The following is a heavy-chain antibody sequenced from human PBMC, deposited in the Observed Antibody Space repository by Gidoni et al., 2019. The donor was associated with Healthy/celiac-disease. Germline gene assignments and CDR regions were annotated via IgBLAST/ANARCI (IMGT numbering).Heavy chain of an antibody. CDR3: AKAYSSGWIFDY. V-gene: IGHV3-23*04. CDR2: IGGSGGST. D-gene: IGHD6-19*01. CDR1: GFTVSSYA. J-gene: IGHJ4*02. Sequence: EVQLVESGGGLVQPGGSLRLPCAASGFTVSSYAMSWVRQAPGKGLEWVSAIGGSGGSTYYADSVKGRFTISRDNSKNTLYLQMNSLRAEDTAVYYCAKAYSSGWIFDYWGQGTLVTVSS.